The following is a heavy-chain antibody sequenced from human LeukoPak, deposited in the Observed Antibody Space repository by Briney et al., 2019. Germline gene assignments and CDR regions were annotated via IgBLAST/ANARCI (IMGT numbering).Heavy chain of an antibody. CDR3: AGDYPDY. CDR1: GFTFSSYA. V-gene: IGHV3-30-3*01. Sequence: GGSLRLPCAASGFTFSSYAVHWVRQAPGKGLEWVAVISDDGGNTYYAGSVKGRFTISRDNSKNMLYLQMNSLRAEDTAVYYCAGDYPDYWGQGTLVTVSS. D-gene: IGHD4-17*01. J-gene: IGHJ4*02. CDR2: ISDDGGNT.